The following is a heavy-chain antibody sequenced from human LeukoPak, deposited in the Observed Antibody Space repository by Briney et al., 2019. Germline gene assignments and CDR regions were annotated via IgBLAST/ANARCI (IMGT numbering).Heavy chain of an antibody. V-gene: IGHV1-69*13. D-gene: IGHD3-10*01. CDR3: ARSAMVRGVIYWFDP. CDR2: IIPIFGTA. CDR1: GGTFSSYA. J-gene: IGHJ5*02. Sequence: ASVKVSCKASGGTFSSYAISWVRQAPGQGLEWMGGIIPIFGTANYAQKFQGRITITADESTSTAYMELSSLRSEDTAVYYCARSAMVRGVIYWFDPWGQGTLVTVSS.